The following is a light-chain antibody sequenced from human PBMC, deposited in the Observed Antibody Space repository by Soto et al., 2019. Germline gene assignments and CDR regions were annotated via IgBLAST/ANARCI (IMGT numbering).Light chain of an antibody. CDR1: QSVSSK. CDR2: GAS. J-gene: IGKJ1*01. Sequence: EIVLTQSPGTLSVSPGERATLSCRASQSVSSKLAWYQQKPGQSPRLLFYGASTRATGIPARFSGSGSETEFTLSISSLQSEDFAVYYCQQYNNFPGTFGQGTKVEIK. CDR3: QQYNNFPGT. V-gene: IGKV3-15*01.